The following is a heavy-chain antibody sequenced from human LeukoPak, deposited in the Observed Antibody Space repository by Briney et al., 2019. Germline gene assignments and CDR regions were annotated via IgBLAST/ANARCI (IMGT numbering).Heavy chain of an antibody. CDR1: GGSISSGGYY. D-gene: IGHD3-10*01. CDR3: ARDRRDWKGYYGSGSYYPKTVFDY. CDR2: IYYSGST. J-gene: IGHJ4*02. Sequence: SQTLSLTCTVSGGSISSGGYYGSWIRQHPGKGLEWIGYIYYSGSTYYNPSLKSRVTISVDTSKNQFSLKLSSVTAADTAVYYCARDRRDWKGYYGSGSYYPKTVFDYWGQGTLVTVSS. V-gene: IGHV4-30-4*08.